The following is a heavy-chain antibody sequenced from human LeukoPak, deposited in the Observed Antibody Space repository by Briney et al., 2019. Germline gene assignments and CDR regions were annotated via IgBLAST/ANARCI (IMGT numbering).Heavy chain of an antibody. Sequence: SETLSLTCTVSGDSVGIYYWSWIRQPPGKGLEWIGYIYYRGNTNYNPSLKSRVTMAVDTSKNQFSLKVSSVTAADTAVYYCARAGNNWSFDYWGQGTLVTVSS. D-gene: IGHD1-1*01. CDR2: IYYRGNT. CDR1: GDSVGIYY. J-gene: IGHJ4*02. V-gene: IGHV4-59*02. CDR3: ARAGNNWSFDY.